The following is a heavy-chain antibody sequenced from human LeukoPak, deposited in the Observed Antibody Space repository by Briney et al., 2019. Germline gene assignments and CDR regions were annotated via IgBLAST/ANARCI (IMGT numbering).Heavy chain of an antibody. CDR2: ISWNSGSI. J-gene: IGHJ4*02. D-gene: IGHD6-13*01. V-gene: IGHV3-9*03. CDR1: GFTFDDYA. Sequence: GRSLRLSCAASGFTFDDYAMHWVRQAPGKGLEWVSGISWNSGSIGYADSVKGRFTISRDNDKNSLYLQMNSLRAEDMALYYCAKDQGIAAAGSFDYWGQGTLVTVSS. CDR3: AKDQGIAAAGSFDY.